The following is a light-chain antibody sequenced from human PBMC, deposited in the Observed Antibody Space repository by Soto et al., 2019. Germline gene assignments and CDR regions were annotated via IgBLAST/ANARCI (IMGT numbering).Light chain of an antibody. J-gene: IGKJ2*01. CDR2: DAS. V-gene: IGKV1-33*01. Sequence: DIQMTQSPSSLAASVGDRVTITCQASQDIRNHLIWYQQKPGKAPKLLIYDASNLETGVPPRFSGSGSGTDFTFTIHSLQPEDIATYYCQQYNDPEYTFGQGTKVEIK. CDR3: QQYNDPEYT. CDR1: QDIRNH.